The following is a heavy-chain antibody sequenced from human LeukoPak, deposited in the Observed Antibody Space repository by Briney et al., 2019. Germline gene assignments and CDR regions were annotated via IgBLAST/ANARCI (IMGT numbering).Heavy chain of an antibody. CDR3: ARDFRFLEDY. V-gene: IGHV3-21*06. D-gene: IGHD3-3*01. J-gene: IGHJ4*02. CDR2: ISSSSSYI. Sequence: SGGSLRLSCAASGFTFSDYYMSWLRQAPGQGLEWVSSISSSSSYIYYADSVKGRFTISRDNAKNSLYLQMNSLRAEDTAVYYCARDFRFLEDYWGQGTLVTVSS. CDR1: GFTFSDYY.